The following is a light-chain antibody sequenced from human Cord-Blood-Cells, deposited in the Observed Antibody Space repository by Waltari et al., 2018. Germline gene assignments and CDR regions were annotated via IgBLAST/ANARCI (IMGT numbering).Light chain of an antibody. CDR3: QKYNSAPYT. V-gene: IGKV1-27*01. J-gene: IGKJ2*01. CDR2: AAS. CDR1: QGISNY. Sequence: EIQMTQSPSPLSASVGDSVTITCRASQGISNYLAWYQQKPGKVPKLLIYAASTLQSGVPSRFSGSGSGTDFTRTISSLQPEDVATYYCQKYNSAPYTFGQGTKLEIK.